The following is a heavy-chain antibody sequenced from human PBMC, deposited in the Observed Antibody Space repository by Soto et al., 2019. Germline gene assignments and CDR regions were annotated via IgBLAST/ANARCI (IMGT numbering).Heavy chain of an antibody. Sequence: SETLSLTCAVSGYSISSGYYWGWIRQPPGKGLEWIGSIYHSGSTYYNPSLKSRVTISVDTSKNQFSLKLSSVTAADTAVYYCARDTGTDCSGGSCHLGPYYYYGMDVWGQGTTVTVSS. V-gene: IGHV4-38-2*02. CDR3: ARDTGTDCSGGSCHLGPYYYYGMDV. CDR2: IYHSGST. CDR1: GYSISSGYY. D-gene: IGHD2-15*01. J-gene: IGHJ6*02.